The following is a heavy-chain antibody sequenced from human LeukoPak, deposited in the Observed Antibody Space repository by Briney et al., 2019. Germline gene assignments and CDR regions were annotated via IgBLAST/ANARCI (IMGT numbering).Heavy chain of an antibody. CDR3: VRNLAVAGTCFDS. D-gene: IGHD6-19*01. CDR1: GFTLRNYW. Sequence: GGSLRLSCAASGFTLRNYWMSWVRQAPGTGLEWVANIKQDGSDRNYVTSVRGRFTISRDNAESSLYLQMNSLRVEDTAVYYCVRNLAVAGTCFDSWGQGTLVTVSS. J-gene: IGHJ4*02. V-gene: IGHV3-7*03. CDR2: IKQDGSDR.